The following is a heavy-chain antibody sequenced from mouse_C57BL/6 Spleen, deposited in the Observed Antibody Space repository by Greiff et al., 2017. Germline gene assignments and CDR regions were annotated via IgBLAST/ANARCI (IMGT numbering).Heavy chain of an antibody. J-gene: IGHJ4*01. CDR2: IWRGGST. CDR3: APLQDAMDY. V-gene: IGHV2-5*01. CDR1: GFSLTSYG. Sequence: VKVVESGPGLVQPSQSLSITCTVSGFSLTSYGVHWVRQSPGQGLEWLGVIWRGGSTDYNAAFMSRLSITKDNSKSQVFFKMNSLQADDTAIYYCAPLQDAMDYWGQGTSVTVSS.